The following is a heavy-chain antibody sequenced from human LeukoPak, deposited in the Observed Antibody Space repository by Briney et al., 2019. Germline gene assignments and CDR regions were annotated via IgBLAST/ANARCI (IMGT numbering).Heavy chain of an antibody. CDR2: INPNSGGT. V-gene: IGHV1-2*04. CDR3: ARAGTTSACFDP. CDR1: GGTFSSYA. J-gene: IGHJ5*02. D-gene: IGHD4-11*01. Sequence: ASVKVSCKASGGTFSSYAISWVRQAPGQGLEWMGWINPNSGGTNYAQKFQGWVTMTRDTSISTAYMELSRLRSDDTAVYYCARAGTTSACFDPWGQGTLVTVSS.